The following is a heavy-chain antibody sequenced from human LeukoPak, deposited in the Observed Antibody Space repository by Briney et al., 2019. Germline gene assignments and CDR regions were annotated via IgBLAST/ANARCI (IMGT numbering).Heavy chain of an antibody. J-gene: IGHJ6*03. CDR2: IIPIFGTA. D-gene: IGHD2-21*02. Sequence: GASVKVSCKASGYTFTSYAISWVRQAPGQGLEWMGGIIPIFGTANYAQKFQGRVTITTDESTSTAYMELSSLRSEDTAVYYCARGLAYCGGDCYSNYYYMDVWGKGTTVTVSS. CDR3: ARGLAYCGGDCYSNYYYMDV. CDR1: GYTFTSYA. V-gene: IGHV1-69*05.